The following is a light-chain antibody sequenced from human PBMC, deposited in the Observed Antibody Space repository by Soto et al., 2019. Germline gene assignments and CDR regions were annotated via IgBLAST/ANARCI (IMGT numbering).Light chain of an antibody. Sequence: DIQLTQSPSTVPASVGDRVTITCRASQSISSWLAWYQQKPGKAPKLLIFKASILESGVPSRFSGSGSGTEFTLTISSLQADDFATYYCQQYNGSPETFGQGTKVEIQ. J-gene: IGKJ1*01. CDR2: KAS. CDR1: QSISSW. CDR3: QQYNGSPET. V-gene: IGKV1-5*03.